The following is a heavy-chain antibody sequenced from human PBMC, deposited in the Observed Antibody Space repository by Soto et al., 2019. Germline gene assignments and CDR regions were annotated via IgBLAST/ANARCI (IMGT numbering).Heavy chain of an antibody. J-gene: IGHJ4*02. CDR3: ARVPDY. CDR1: GGSISSGGYS. V-gene: IGHV4-30-2*01. CDR2: IYHSVST. Sequence: QLQLLESGSGLVKPSQTLSLTCAVYGGSISSGGYSWGWIRQPPGKGLEWIGYIYHSVSTYYNPSLKSRVTISVDRSKNQFSLRLSSVTAAATAVYYCARVPDYWGQGTLVTVSS.